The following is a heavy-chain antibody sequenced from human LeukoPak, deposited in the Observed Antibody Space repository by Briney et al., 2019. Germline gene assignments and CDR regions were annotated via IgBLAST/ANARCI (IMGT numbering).Heavy chain of an antibody. CDR2: ISPSSDNI. J-gene: IGHJ4*02. D-gene: IGHD6-19*01. CDR3: ARAPGCY. V-gene: IGHV3-48*03. Sequence: GGSLRQTCEAAGFNFSGYEMNWVRQAPGKGLEWISFISPSSDNIHFADSVKGRFTTSRDNTKNSVYLQMNRLRVEDTAVYYCARAPGCYWGQGALVTVSS. CDR1: GFNFSGYE.